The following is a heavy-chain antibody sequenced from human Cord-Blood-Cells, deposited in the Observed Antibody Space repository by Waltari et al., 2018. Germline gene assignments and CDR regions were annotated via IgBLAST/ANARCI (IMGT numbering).Heavy chain of an antibody. J-gene: IGHJ6*02. CDR1: GGSLRSGGYY. V-gene: IGHV4-31*03. D-gene: IGHD3-3*01. Sequence: QVQLQASGPGLVKPSQTLSLTCTLSGGSLRSGGYYWSWIRQHPGKGLEWIGYIYYSGSTYYNPSLKSRVTISVDTSKNQFSLKLSSVTAADTAVYYCARDSGPFYDFWSGYPLYGMDVWGQGP. CDR2: IYYSGST. CDR3: ARDSGPFYDFWSGYPLYGMDV.